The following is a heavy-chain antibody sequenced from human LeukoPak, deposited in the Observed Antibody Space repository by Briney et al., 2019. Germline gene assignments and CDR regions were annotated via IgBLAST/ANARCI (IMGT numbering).Heavy chain of an antibody. CDR3: ARDRRELLWFGEYLDAFDI. CDR1: GYTFTSNG. CDR2: INPNSGGT. Sequence: GASVKVSCKASGYTFTSNGITWVRQAPGQGLGWMGWINPNSGGTNYAQKFQGRVTMTRDTSISTAYMELSRLRSDDTAVYYCARDRRELLWFGEYLDAFDIWGQGTMVTVSS. D-gene: IGHD3-10*01. V-gene: IGHV1-2*02. J-gene: IGHJ3*02.